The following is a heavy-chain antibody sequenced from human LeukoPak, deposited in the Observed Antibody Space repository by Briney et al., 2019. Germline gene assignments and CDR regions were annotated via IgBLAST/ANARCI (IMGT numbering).Heavy chain of an antibody. CDR2: IYYSGST. Sequence: SETLSLTCTVSGGSISGFYWSWIRQPPGKGLEWIGYIYYSGSTNYNPSLKSRVTISVDTSKNQFSLKLSSVTAADTAVYYCARVTPIFGMGGWFDPRGQGTLVTVSS. D-gene: IGHD3-3*01. J-gene: IGHJ5*02. CDR1: GGSISGFY. CDR3: ARVTPIFGMGGWFDP. V-gene: IGHV4-59*01.